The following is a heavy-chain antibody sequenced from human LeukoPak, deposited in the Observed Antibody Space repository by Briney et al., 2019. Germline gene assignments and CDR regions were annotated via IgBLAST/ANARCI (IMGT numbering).Heavy chain of an antibody. J-gene: IGHJ4*02. Sequence: GGSLRLSCAASGFTFSSYAMHWVRQAPGKGLEWVSVIYSGSSAYYADSVKGRFTISRDNSKNTLYLQMNSLRAEDTGVYYCARVVRFLEWLPRFGSYFDYWGQGTLVTVSS. CDR3: ARVVRFLEWLPRFGSYFDY. CDR2: IYSGSSA. V-gene: IGHV3-53*01. D-gene: IGHD3-3*01. CDR1: GFTFSSYA.